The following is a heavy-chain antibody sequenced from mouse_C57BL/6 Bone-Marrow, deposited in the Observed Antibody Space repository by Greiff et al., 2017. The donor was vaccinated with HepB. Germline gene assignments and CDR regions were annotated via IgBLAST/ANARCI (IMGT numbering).Heavy chain of an antibody. CDR3: ARLGTTGYFDV. J-gene: IGHJ1*03. D-gene: IGHD1-1*01. Sequence: VKLVESGAELARPGASVKMSCKASGYTFTSYTMHWVKQRPGQGLEWIGYINPSSGYTKYNQKFKDKATLTADKSSSTAYMQLSSLTSEDSAVYYCARLGTTGYFDVWGTGTTVTVSS. CDR2: INPSSGYT. CDR1: GYTFTSYT. V-gene: IGHV1-4*01.